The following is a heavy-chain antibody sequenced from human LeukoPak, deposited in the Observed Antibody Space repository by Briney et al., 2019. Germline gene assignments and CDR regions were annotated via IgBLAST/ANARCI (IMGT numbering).Heavy chain of an antibody. CDR1: GYTFGKYA. V-gene: IGHV1-3*01. Sequence: ASVKVSCKTSGYTFGKYAIHWVRQAPGQRFEWMGWIDGGNGDTRFSQKFQDRVSFTRDTFATTVYMEVTSLRSEDTAVYYCAKDFRTSPYYFDHWGQGTLVTVSS. J-gene: IGHJ4*02. CDR3: AKDFRTSPYYFDH. D-gene: IGHD2/OR15-2a*01. CDR2: IDGGNGDT.